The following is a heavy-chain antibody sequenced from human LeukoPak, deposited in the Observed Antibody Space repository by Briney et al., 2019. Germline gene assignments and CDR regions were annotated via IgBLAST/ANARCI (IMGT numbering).Heavy chain of an antibody. CDR3: TTDRYCTGVRCYSRADYYYYGIDV. V-gene: IGHV3-15*01. D-gene: IGHD2-15*01. Sequence: GGSLRLSCAASGFAFSYAWMNWVRQAPGKGLEWVGRVKSKTDGETTDYAAPVKGRFTISRDDSKNTLYLQMNNLKTEDTAVYYCTTDRYCTGVRCYSRADYYYYGIDVWGQGATVTVSS. J-gene: IGHJ6*02. CDR2: VKSKTDGETT. CDR1: GFAFSYAW.